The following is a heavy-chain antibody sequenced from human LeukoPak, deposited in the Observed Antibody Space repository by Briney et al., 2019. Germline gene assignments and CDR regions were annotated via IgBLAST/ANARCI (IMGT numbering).Heavy chain of an antibody. CDR1: GFTFSSYG. V-gene: IGHV3-30*02. D-gene: IGHD5-12*01. CDR2: IRYDGSNK. CDR3: AKGLSGYDYWGFDP. Sequence: PGGSLRLSCAASGFTFSSYGMHWVRRAPGKGLEWVAFIRYDGSNKYYADSVKGRFTISRDNSKNTLYLQMNSLRAEDTAVYYCAKGLSGYDYWGFDPWGQGTLVTVSS. J-gene: IGHJ5*02.